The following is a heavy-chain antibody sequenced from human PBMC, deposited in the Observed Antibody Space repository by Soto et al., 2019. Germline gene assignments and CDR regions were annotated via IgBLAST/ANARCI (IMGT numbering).Heavy chain of an antibody. CDR3: ARDSGGMDV. CDR2: INAGNGNT. V-gene: IGHV1-3*01. Sequence: GASVKVSCKASGYTFTSYAVQWVRQAPGQRLEWMGWINAGNGNTKYSQKFQGRVTITRDTSANTSYMELSSLRSEDTAVYYCARDSGGMDVWGQGTTVTVSS. CDR1: GYTFTSYA. J-gene: IGHJ6*02.